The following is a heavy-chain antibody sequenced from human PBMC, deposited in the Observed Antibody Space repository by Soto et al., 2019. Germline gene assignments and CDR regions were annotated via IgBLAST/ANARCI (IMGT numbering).Heavy chain of an antibody. V-gene: IGHV4-34*01. J-gene: IGHJ6*03. CDR2: INHLGSI. CDR3: GRGGIPHGAYFYYRDV. CDR1: GGSLSDYF. D-gene: IGHD2-2*02. Sequence: PSETLSLTCVVSGGSLSDYFWSWIRQPPGMALEWIGEINHLGSINYNPSLKSRVTMSVDTSKNQFSLTLNSVAAADTATYYCGRGGIPHGAYFYYRDVWERGPPVTAPS.